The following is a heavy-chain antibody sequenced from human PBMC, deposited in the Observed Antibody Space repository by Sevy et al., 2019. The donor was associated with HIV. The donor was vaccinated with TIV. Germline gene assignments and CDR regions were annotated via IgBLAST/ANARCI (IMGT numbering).Heavy chain of an antibody. D-gene: IGHD2-2*01. V-gene: IGHV3-23*01. CDR3: AKTINSGGGVVPAANYYYYGLDV. CDR2: INGKGRST. CDR1: GFTFSGYA. J-gene: IGHJ6*02. Sequence: GESLKISCAASGFTFSGYAMNWVRQAPGKGLEWVSAINGKGRSTHYADSVEGRFTISRDNSKNTLYLQMNSLRAEDTAVYYRAKTINSGGGVVPAANYYYYGLDVWGQGTTVTVSS.